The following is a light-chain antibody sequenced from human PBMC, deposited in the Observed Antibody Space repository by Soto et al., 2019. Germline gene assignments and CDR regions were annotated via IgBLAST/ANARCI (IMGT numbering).Light chain of an antibody. CDR1: QSINTY. V-gene: IGKV1-39*01. Sequence: DTQMTQSPSSLSASVGDRVTITCRASQSINTYLNWYQQKPGEAPNLLIYAASSLQSGVPPRFSGSGSETHFTLTINSLQPEDFATYYCQQTASTPYTFGQWT. J-gene: IGKJ2*01. CDR2: AAS. CDR3: QQTASTPYT.